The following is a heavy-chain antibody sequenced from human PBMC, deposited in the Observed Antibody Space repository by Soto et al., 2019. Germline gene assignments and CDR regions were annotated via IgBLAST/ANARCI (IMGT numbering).Heavy chain of an antibody. Sequence: GGSLRLSCAASGFSFSDHAMTWVRQAPGKGLEWVSVVSGSGNSTYYADSVKGRFTISRDNSNNTLYLQMNSLRAEDTAIYYCAKPNLYCSSTSCYDYWGQGTLVTVSS. CDR2: VSGSGNST. CDR3: AKPNLYCSSTSCYDY. D-gene: IGHD2-2*01. CDR1: GFSFSDHA. V-gene: IGHV3-23*01. J-gene: IGHJ4*02.